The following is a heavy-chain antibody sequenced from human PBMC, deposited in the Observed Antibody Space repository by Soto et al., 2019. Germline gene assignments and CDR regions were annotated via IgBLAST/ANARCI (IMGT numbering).Heavy chain of an antibody. CDR1: GGSISSSSYY. CDR2: ISYSDNT. J-gene: IGHJ2*01. Sequence: QLQLQESGPGLVKPSETLSLTCTVSGGSISSSSYYWGWIRQPPGKGLEWIGTISYSDNTYYNPSIRSRATITGDTPKNQFSLKLSSVTAAATAVYYCARLSRRRGYSYGYWYFDLWGRGTLVTVSS. D-gene: IGHD5-18*01. V-gene: IGHV4-39*01. CDR3: ARLSRRRGYSYGYWYFDL.